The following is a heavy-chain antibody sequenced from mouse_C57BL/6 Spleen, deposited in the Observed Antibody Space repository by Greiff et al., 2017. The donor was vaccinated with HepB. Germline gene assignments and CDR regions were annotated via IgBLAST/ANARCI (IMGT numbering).Heavy chain of an antibody. J-gene: IGHJ2*01. V-gene: IGHV1-82*01. CDR1: GYAFSSSW. D-gene: IGHD2-4*01. CDR2: IYPGDGDT. CDR3: AGGAYDYDEGDY. Sequence: VMLVESGPELVKPGASVKISCKASGYAFSSSWMNWVKQRPGKGLEWIGRIYPGDGDTNYNGKFKGKATLTADKSSSTAYMQLSSLTSEDSAVYFCAGGAYDYDEGDYWGQGTTLTVSS.